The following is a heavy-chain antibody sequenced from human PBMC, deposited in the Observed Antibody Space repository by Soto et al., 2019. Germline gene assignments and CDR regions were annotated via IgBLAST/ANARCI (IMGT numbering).Heavy chain of an antibody. CDR1: GYTFSRYG. D-gene: IGHD3-10*01. V-gene: IGHV1-18*01. J-gene: IGHJ6*02. CDR2: ISDYNGNT. Sequence: QVQLVQSGAEVKRAGASVKVSCKASGYTFSRYGLSWVRQAPGQGLEWMGWISDYNGNTHYAQKFQGRVIMTTDTSTRTAYRELRSLRSDDTAVYFCAREGYYSGSGTYSPPRYYGMDVWGQGTTVTVSS. CDR3: AREGYYSGSGTYSPPRYYGMDV.